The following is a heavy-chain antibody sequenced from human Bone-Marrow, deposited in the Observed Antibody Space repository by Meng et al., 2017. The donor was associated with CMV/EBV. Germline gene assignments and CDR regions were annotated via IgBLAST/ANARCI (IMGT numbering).Heavy chain of an antibody. CDR1: SISSGDYY. Sequence: SISSGDYYCSWIRQPPGKGLEWIGYIYYSGSTYYNPSLKSRVTISVDTSKNQFSLKLSSVTAADTAVYYCARLVVPAAIRGNNWFDPWGQGTLVTVSS. CDR3: ARLVVPAAIRGNNWFDP. J-gene: IGHJ5*02. V-gene: IGHV4-30-4*08. CDR2: IYYSGST. D-gene: IGHD2-2*02.